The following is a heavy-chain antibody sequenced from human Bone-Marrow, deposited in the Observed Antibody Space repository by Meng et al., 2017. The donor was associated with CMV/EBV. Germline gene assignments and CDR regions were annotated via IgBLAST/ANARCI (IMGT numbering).Heavy chain of an antibody. CDR2: IYYIGST. D-gene: IGHD5-24*01. CDR1: DDSTSGYY. V-gene: IGHV4-59*01. J-gene: IGHJ4*02. CDR3: ARVGRRDGYNSHFDN. Sequence: SETLSLTCIVSDDSTSGYYWSWIRQPPGKGLEWIGYIYYIGSTNYNPSLKSRLTISMDTSKNQLSLKVKSVTAADTAVYYCARVGRRDGYNSHFDNWGQGTLVTVSS.